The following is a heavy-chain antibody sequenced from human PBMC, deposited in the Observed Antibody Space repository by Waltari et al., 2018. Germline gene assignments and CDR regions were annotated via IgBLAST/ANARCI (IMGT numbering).Heavy chain of an antibody. D-gene: IGHD2-21*02. CDR1: GFTFSSYA. Sequence: VQLVESGGGLVQPGGSLRLSCAASGFTFSSYAMSWVRQPPGKGLEWIGYIYYSGSTNYNPSLKSRVTISVDTSKNQFSLKLSSVTAADTAVYYCARTTRLPAIIDWGQGTLVTVSS. CDR3: ARTTRLPAIID. V-gene: IGHV4-59*01. CDR2: IYYSGST. J-gene: IGHJ4*02.